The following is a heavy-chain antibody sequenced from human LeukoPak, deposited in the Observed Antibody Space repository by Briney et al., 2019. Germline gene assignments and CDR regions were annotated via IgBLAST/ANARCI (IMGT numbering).Heavy chain of an antibody. V-gene: IGHV4-34*01. CDR3: ARARGFGPYYYDSSGYYYY. CDR2: INHSGST. Sequence: SETLSLTCAVYGGSFNGYYWSWIRQPPGKGLEWIGEINHSGSTNYNPSLKSRVTISVDTSKNQFSLKLSSVTAADTAVYYCARARGFGPYYYDSSGYYYYWGQGTLVTVSS. CDR1: GGSFNGYY. J-gene: IGHJ4*02. D-gene: IGHD3-22*01.